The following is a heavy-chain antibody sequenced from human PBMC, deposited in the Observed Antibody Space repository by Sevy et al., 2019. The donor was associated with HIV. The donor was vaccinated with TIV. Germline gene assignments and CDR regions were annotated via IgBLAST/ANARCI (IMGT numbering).Heavy chain of an antibody. CDR3: ARIVATIGGWFDP. J-gene: IGHJ5*02. Sequence: GESLKISCKGSGYRFTSYWISWVCQMPGKGLEWMGRIDPSDSYTNYSPSFQGHVTISADKSISTAYLQWSSLKASDTAMYYCARIVATIGGWFDPWGQGTLVTVSS. CDR2: IDPSDSYT. V-gene: IGHV5-10-1*01. CDR1: GYRFTSYW. D-gene: IGHD5-12*01.